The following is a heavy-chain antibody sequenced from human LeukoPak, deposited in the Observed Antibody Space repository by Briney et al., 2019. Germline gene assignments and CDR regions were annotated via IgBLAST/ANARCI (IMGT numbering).Heavy chain of an antibody. CDR2: INHSGST. V-gene: IGHV4-34*01. D-gene: IGHD5-18*01. CDR3: ARGGRSPDTARRAFDI. Sequence: PETLSLTCAVYGGSFSGYYWSWIRQPPGKGLEWIGEINHSGSTNYNPSLKSRVTISVDTSKNQFSLKLSSVTAADTAVYYCARGGRSPDTARRAFDIWGQGTMVTVSS. CDR1: GGSFSGYY. J-gene: IGHJ3*02.